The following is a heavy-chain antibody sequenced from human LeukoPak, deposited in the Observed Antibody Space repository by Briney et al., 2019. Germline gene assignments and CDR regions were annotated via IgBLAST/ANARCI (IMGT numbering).Heavy chain of an antibody. CDR3: ARAGDPDYYDSSGHLGY. D-gene: IGHD3-22*01. Sequence: PGGSLRLSCAASGFTFSDHYMSWIRQAPGKGLEWVSYISSSGSTIYYADSVKGRFTISRDNAKNSLYLQMNSLRAEDTAVYYCARAGDPDYYDSSGHLGYWGQGTLVTVSS. V-gene: IGHV3-11*01. CDR2: ISSSGSTI. J-gene: IGHJ4*02. CDR1: GFTFSDHY.